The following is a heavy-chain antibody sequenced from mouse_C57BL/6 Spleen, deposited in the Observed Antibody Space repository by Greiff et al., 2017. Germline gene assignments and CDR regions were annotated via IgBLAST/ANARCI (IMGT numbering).Heavy chain of an antibody. CDR2: IWSDGST. J-gene: IGHJ4*01. D-gene: IGHD2-5*01. Sequence: VHLVESGPGLVAPSQSLSITCTVSGFSLTSYGVHWVRQPPGKGLEWLVVIWSDGSTTYNSALKSRLSISKDNSKSQVFLKMNSLQTDDTAMYYCARHTYYSNYTYAMDYWGQGTSVTVSS. CDR3: ARHTYYSNYTYAMDY. V-gene: IGHV2-6-1*01. CDR1: GFSLTSYG.